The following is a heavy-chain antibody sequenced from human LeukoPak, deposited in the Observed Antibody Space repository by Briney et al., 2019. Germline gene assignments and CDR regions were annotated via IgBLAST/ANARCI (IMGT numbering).Heavy chain of an antibody. J-gene: IGHJ4*02. CDR2: IIPIFGTA. V-gene: IGHV1-69*13. CDR3: ARDHDVLTGPQNVNDDY. CDR1: GGTFSSYA. D-gene: IGHD3-9*01. Sequence: SVKVSCKASGGTFSSYAISWVRQAPGQGLEWMGGIIPIFGTANYAQKFQGRVTITADESTSTAYMELSSLRSEDTAVYYCARDHDVLTGPQNVNDDYWGQGTLVTVSS.